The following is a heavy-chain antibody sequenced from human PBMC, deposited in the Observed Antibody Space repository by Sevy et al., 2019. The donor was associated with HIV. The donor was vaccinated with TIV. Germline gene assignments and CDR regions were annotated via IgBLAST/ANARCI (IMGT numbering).Heavy chain of an antibody. V-gene: IGHV3-23*01. CDR2: ISDSGGYT. D-gene: IGHD6-19*01. CDR3: ANRAGPIFDN. J-gene: IGHJ4*02. CDR1: GFTFGNYY. Sequence: GGSLRLSCVVSGFTFGNYYMSWVRQAPGMGLEWVSVISDSGGYTSYTDSVKGRFTISRDNSKNTLYLQMNSLRVEDTAIYYCANRAGPIFDNWGQRTLVTVSS.